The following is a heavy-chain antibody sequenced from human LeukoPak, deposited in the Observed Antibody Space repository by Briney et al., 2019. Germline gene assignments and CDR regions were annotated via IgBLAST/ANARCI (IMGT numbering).Heavy chain of an antibody. CDR1: GFTFSSYW. CDR2: ISGSGGST. CDR3: AKALRIAVAGFFDY. V-gene: IGHV3-23*01. J-gene: IGHJ4*02. D-gene: IGHD6-19*01. Sequence: PGGSLRLSCAASGFTFSSYWMHWVRQAPGKGLEWVSAISGSGGSTYYADSVKGRFTISRDNSKNTLYLQMNSLRAEDTAVYYCAKALRIAVAGFFDYWGQGTLVTVSS.